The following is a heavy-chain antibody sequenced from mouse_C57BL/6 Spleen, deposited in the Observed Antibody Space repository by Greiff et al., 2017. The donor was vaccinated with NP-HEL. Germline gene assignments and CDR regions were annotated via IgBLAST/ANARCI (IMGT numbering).Heavy chain of an antibody. CDR1: GFTFSSYA. J-gene: IGHJ3*01. D-gene: IGHD2-3*01. CDR3: AREDGYYPFAY. Sequence: EVQVVESGGGLVKPGGSLKLSCAASGFTFSSYAMSWVRQTPEKRLEWVATISDGGSYTYYPDNVKGRFTISRDNAKNNLYLQMSHLKSEDTAMYYCAREDGYYPFAYWGQGTLVTVSA. CDR2: ISDGGSYT. V-gene: IGHV5-4*01.